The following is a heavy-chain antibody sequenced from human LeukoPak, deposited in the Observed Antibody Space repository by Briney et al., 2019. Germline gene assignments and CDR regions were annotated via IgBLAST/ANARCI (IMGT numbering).Heavy chain of an antibody. D-gene: IGHD1-26*01. V-gene: IGHV3-48*01. J-gene: IGHJ4*02. CDR2: ISSSSSTI. CDR3: AREEGSGSYFRGYYFDY. Sequence: GGSLRLSCAASGFTFSSYSMNWVRQAPGKGLEWVSYISSSSSTIYYADSVKGRFTISRDNAKNSLYLQMNSLRAEDTAVYYCAREEGSGSYFRGYYFDYWGQGTLVTVSS. CDR1: GFTFSSYS.